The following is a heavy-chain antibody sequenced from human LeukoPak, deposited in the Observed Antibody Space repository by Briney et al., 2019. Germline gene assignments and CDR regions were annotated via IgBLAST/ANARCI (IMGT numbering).Heavy chain of an antibody. Sequence: EASVKVSCKASGYTFTGYYMHWVRQAPGQGLEWMGWISGYNGNTNYAQSLQGRVTMTTDTSTSTAYMELRSLRSDDTAVYYCARGALVGAIHYWGLGTLVTVSS. CDR3: ARGALVGAIHY. CDR2: ISGYNGNT. CDR1: GYTFTGYY. V-gene: IGHV1-18*04. D-gene: IGHD1-26*01. J-gene: IGHJ4*02.